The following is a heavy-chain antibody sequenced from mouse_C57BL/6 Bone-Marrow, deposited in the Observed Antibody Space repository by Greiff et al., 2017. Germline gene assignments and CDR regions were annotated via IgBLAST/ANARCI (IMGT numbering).Heavy chain of an antibody. CDR2: IYPRSGNT. CDR1: GYTFTSYG. Sequence: QVQLQQSGAELARPGASVKLSCKASGYTFTSYGISWVKQRTGQGLEWIGEIYPRSGNTYYNEKFKGKATPTADKSSSTAYMELRRLTSEDSAVYFCARPPHYGNYPWFAYWGQGTLVTVSA. J-gene: IGHJ3*01. CDR3: ARPPHYGNYPWFAY. V-gene: IGHV1-81*01. D-gene: IGHD2-1*01.